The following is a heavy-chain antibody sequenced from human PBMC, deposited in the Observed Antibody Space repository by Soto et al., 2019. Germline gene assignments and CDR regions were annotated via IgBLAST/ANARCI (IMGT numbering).Heavy chain of an antibody. CDR1: GGSFSGYY. CDR3: ARGPPSYYYGSGSYNTWCYFDY. D-gene: IGHD3-10*01. Sequence: PSETLSLTCAVYGGSFSGYYWSWIRQPPGKGLEWIGEINHSGSTNYNPSLKSRVTISVDTSKNQFSLKLSSVTAADTAVYYCARGPPSYYYGSGSYNTWCYFDYWGQGTLVTVSS. V-gene: IGHV4-34*01. J-gene: IGHJ4*02. CDR2: INHSGST.